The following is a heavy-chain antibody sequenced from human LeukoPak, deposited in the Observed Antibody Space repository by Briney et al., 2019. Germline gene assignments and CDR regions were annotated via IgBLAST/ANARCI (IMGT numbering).Heavy chain of an antibody. J-gene: IGHJ4*02. V-gene: IGHV3-53*01. CDR1: GFTVSSNY. Sequence: QPGGSPRLSCAASGFTVSSNYMSWVRQAPGKGLEGVSVIYSGGSTYYADSVKGRFTISRDNSKNTLYLQMNSLRAEDTAVYYCARGRYYYDSSGYPLYYFDYWGQGTLVTVSS. D-gene: IGHD3-22*01. CDR3: ARGRYYYDSSGYPLYYFDY. CDR2: IYSGGST.